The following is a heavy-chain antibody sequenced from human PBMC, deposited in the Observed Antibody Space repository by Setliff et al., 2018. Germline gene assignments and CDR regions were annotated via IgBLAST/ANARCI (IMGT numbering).Heavy chain of an antibody. Sequence: ASVKVSCKASGYSFSTYTMSWIRQAPGQGLEWMGWINTNTGNPSYAQGFTGRFVFSLDTSVSTAYLQISSLKPEDTAMYYCARASRFATIVWKGDYYMDVWGKGTTVTVSS. V-gene: IGHV7-4-1*02. J-gene: IGHJ6*03. CDR1: GYSFSTYT. CDR2: INTNTGNP. D-gene: IGHD3-16*02. CDR3: ARASRFATIVWKGDYYMDV.